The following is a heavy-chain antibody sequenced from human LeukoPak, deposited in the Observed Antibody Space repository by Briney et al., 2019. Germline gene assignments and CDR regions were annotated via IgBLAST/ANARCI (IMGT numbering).Heavy chain of an antibody. CDR1: GFTFSSYA. V-gene: IGHV3-23*01. Sequence: EGSLRLSCAASGFTFSSYAMSWVRQAPGKGLEWVSAISGSGGSTYYADSVKGRFTISRDNSKNTLYLQMNSLRAEDTAVYYCAKDGSGSYYFDYWGQGTLVTVSS. CDR3: AKDGSGSYYFDY. CDR2: ISGSGGST. J-gene: IGHJ4*02. D-gene: IGHD1-26*01.